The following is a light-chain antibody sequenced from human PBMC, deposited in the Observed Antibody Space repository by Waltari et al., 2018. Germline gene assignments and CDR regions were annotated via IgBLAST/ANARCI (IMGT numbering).Light chain of an antibody. V-gene: IGLV2-11*01. Sequence: QSALTQPRSVSGSPGQSVTISCTGTSSDVGGYNYVSWFQQHPGKAPKLMIHDVSKRPSGVSDRFSGSKSGNTASLTISGLQADDETDYYCCSYAGRYTWVFGGGTKLTVL. J-gene: IGLJ3*02. CDR3: CSYAGRYTWV. CDR1: SSDVGGYNY. CDR2: DVS.